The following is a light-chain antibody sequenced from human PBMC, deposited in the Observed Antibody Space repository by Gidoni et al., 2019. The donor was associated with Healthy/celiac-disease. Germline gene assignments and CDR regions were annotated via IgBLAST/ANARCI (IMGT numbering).Light chain of an antibody. CDR1: SSNTGSNY. CDR3: AAWDDSLSGYYD. Sequence: QSVLTQPPPASGPPWQRVTISCSGSSSNTGSNYVYWYQQPPGTAPKRLIYSNNQRPSGVPDRFSGSKSGTSASLAIRGLRSEDEADDYCAAWDDSLSGYYDFGTGTKVTVL. CDR2: SNN. V-gene: IGLV1-47*02. J-gene: IGLJ1*01.